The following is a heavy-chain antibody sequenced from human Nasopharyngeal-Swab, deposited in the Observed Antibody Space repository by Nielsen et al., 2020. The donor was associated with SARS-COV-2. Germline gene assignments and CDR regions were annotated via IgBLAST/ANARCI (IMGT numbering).Heavy chain of an antibody. CDR1: GFTFSSYG. CDR3: ATPFREYYDYVWGSYRYGGPRDYFDY. CDR2: ISYDGSNK. J-gene: IGHJ4*02. V-gene: IGHV3-30*03. D-gene: IGHD3-16*02. Sequence: GESLKISCAASGFTFSSYGMHWVRQAPGKGLEWVAVISYDGSNKYYADSVKGRFTISRDNSKNTLYLQMNSLRAEDTAVYYCATPFREYYDYVWGSYRYGGPRDYFDYWGQGTLVTVSS.